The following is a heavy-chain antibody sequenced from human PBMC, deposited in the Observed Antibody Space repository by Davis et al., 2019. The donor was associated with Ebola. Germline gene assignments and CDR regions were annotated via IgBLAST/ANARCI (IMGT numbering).Heavy chain of an antibody. Sequence: GGSLRLSCAASGFTFSSYAMSWVRQAPGKGLEWVSAISGSGGSTYYADSVKGRFTISRDNSKNTLYLQMNSLRAEDTAVYYCARVMGYSSSWTDYWGQGTLVTVSS. V-gene: IGHV3-23*01. CDR1: GFTFSSYA. J-gene: IGHJ4*02. D-gene: IGHD6-13*01. CDR3: ARVMGYSSSWTDY. CDR2: ISGSGGST.